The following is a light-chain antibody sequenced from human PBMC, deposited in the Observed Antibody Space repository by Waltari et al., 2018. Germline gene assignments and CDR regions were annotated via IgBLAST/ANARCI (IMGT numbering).Light chain of an antibody. CDR1: QSVNSW. CDR2: DAS. CDR3: QHYDGVPPWT. V-gene: IGKV1-5*01. J-gene: IGKJ1*01. Sequence: DIQMTQSPSTLSASVGDRVIITCRASQSVNSWLAWFQQKPGKAPKLLIYDASNLESGVPSRFSGSGSGTEFTLTISSLQPDDFATYYCQHYDGVPPWTFGQGTRVDFK.